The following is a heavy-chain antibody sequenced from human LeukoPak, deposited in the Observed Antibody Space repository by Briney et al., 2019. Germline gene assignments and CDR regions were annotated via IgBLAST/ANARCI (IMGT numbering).Heavy chain of an antibody. J-gene: IGHJ4*02. CDR3: SRGGGRDSGRETDY. CDR2: IIPIFGTA. Sequence: GASVKVSCKASGGTFSSYAISWVRQAPGQGLEWMGGIIPIFGTANYAQKFQGRVTITADESTSTAYMELSSLRSEDTAVYYCSRGGGRDSGRETDYWGQGTLVTVSS. D-gene: IGHD1-26*01. V-gene: IGHV1-69*13. CDR1: GGTFSSYA.